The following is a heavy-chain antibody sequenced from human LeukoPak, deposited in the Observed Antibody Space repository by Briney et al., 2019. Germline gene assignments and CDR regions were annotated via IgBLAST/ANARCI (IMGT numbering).Heavy chain of an antibody. CDR3: ATSGWYLLPGVY. CDR2: IYYSGST. Sequence: SETLSLTCTVSGDSISSTNYYWGWIRQPPGKGLEWIGSIYYSGSTYYNPSLESRVTISVDTSKNQFSLKLSSVTATDTAVYYCATSGWYLLPGVYWGQGTLVTVSS. CDR1: GDSISSTNYY. V-gene: IGHV4-39*01. D-gene: IGHD6-19*01. J-gene: IGHJ4*02.